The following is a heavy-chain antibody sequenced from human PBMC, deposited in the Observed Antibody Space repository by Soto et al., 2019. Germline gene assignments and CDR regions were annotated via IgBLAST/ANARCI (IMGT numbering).Heavy chain of an antibody. CDR2: IYYSGST. J-gene: IGHJ3*02. CDR3: ARDVGSVSYYKGAFDI. D-gene: IGHD3-10*01. V-gene: IGHV4-39*07. CDR1: GGSISSSSYY. Sequence: SETLSLTCTVSGGSISSSSYYWGWIRQPPGKGLEWIGSIYYSGSTYYNTSLKSRVTISVDTSKNHFSLKLSSVTAADTAVYYCARDVGSVSYYKGAFDIWGQGTMVTVSS.